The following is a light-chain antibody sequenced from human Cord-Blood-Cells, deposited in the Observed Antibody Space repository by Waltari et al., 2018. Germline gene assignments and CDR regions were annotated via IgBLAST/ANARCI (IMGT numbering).Light chain of an antibody. CDR3: QQRSNWPST. CDR1: QSVSSY. J-gene: IGKJ5*01. CDR2: DAS. V-gene: IGKV3-11*01. Sequence: ILLPQLQATLSLSPGERDTHSCRASQSVSSYLALYQQKPGQATRLLIYDASNRATGIPARFSGSGSGTDFTLTISSLEPEDFAVYYCQQRSNWPSTFGQGTRLEIK.